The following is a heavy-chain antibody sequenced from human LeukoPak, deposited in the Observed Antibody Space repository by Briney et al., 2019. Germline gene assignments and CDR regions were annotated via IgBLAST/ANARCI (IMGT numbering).Heavy chain of an antibody. D-gene: IGHD3-22*01. V-gene: IGHV3-7*03. CDR2: IKQDGSEK. CDR1: GFTFSSYW. CDR3: AKTMIVVVTRDYFDY. Sequence: AGGSLRLSCAASGFTFSSYWMSWVRQAPGKGLEWVANIKQDGSEKYYVDSVKGRFTISRDNAKNSLYLQMNSLRAEDTALYYCAKTMIVVVTRDYFDYWGQGTLVTVFS. J-gene: IGHJ4*02.